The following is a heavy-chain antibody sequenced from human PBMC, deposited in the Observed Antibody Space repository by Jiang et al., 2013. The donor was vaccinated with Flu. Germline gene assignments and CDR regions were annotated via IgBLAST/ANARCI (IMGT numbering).Heavy chain of an antibody. J-gene: IGHJ6*01. CDR1: VSSNSAA. V-gene: IGHV6-1*01. D-gene: IGHD2-21*01. CDR3: ARGRRDYYAMDV. CDR2: TYYRSKSYN. Sequence: VSSNSAAWNWIRQSPSRGLEWLGRTYYRSKSYNEYAVSVKSRITINPDTSKNQFSLQLNSVTPEDTAVYYCARGRRDYYAMDVWGPRDHGHRLL.